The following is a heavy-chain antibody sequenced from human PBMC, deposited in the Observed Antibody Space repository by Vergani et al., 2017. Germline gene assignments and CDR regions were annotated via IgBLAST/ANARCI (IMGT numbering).Heavy chain of an antibody. D-gene: IGHD2-15*01. V-gene: IGHV4-59*01. Sequence: QVRLQESGPGLVKPSETLSLTCTVSGGSISSYYWSWIRQPPGKGLEWIGYIYYSGSTNYNPSLKSRVTISVDTSKNQFSLKLSSVTAADTAVYYCARDWSRYCSGGSCYMNWFDPWGQGTLVTVSS. CDR1: GGSISSYY. J-gene: IGHJ5*02. CDR3: ARDWSRYCSGGSCYMNWFDP. CDR2: IYYSGST.